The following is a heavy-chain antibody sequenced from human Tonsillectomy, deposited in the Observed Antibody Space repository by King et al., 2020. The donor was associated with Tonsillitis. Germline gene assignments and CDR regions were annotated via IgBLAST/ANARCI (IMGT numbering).Heavy chain of an antibody. J-gene: IGHJ6*02. CDR3: AGNGDRLLAGGREEAGMAV. CDR1: GFSFSDYY. D-gene: IGHD2-2*01. Sequence: VQLVESGGGLVKPGGSLRLSCGASGFSFSDYYMSWIRQAPGKGLEWISSISSSGSSIYYGDSVKGRFTISRDNAETSLYLQMNSLRAEDTAVYYCAGNGDRLLAGGREEAGMAVWGQGPTVTGPS. V-gene: IGHV3-11*01. CDR2: ISSSGSSI.